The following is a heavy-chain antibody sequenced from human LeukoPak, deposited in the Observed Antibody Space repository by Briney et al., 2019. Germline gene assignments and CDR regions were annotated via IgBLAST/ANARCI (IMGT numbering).Heavy chain of an antibody. J-gene: IGHJ6*03. V-gene: IGHV3-48*01. CDR2: ISSSGSTI. D-gene: IGHD2-21*02. CDR1: GFTFSSYG. Sequence: GGSLRLSCAASGFTFSSYGMHWVRQAPGKGLEWVSYISSSGSTIHYADSVKGRFTISRDNSKNTLYLQMNSLRAEDTAVYYCARVEDCGGDCYSFYYYYYMDVWGKGTTVTVSS. CDR3: ARVEDCGGDCYSFYYYYYMDV.